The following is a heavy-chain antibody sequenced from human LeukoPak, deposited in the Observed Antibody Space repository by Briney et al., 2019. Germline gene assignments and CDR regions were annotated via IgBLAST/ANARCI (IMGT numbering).Heavy chain of an antibody. V-gene: IGHV3-21*01. CDR1: GFTFSSYS. J-gene: IGHJ4*02. CDR2: ISSSSSYI. Sequence: GGSLRLSCAASGFTFSSYSMNWVRQAPGKGLEWVSSISSSSSYIYYADSVKGRFTISRDNAKNSLYLQINSLRAEDTAVYYCARARIAAAGNFDYWGQGTLVTVSS. D-gene: IGHD6-13*01. CDR3: ARARIAAAGNFDY.